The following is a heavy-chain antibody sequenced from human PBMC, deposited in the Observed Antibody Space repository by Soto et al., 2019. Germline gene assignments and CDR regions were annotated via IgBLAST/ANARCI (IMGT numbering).Heavy chain of an antibody. D-gene: IGHD3-9*01. Sequence: ADTLSLTCIVSGGSVSSSRYYWGWIRQPPGKGLEWIASIYYNGNTYYNPSLKGRVTISVVTSKNQFSLNLSSVTATDTAVYYCARQYDILTGYVDYWGQGTLVTVSS. CDR3: ARQYDILTGYVDY. V-gene: IGHV4-39*01. CDR1: GGSVSSSRYY. CDR2: IYYNGNT. J-gene: IGHJ4*02.